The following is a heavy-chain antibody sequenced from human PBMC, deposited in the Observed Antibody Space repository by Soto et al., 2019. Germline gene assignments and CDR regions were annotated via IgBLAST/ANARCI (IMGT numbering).Heavy chain of an antibody. J-gene: IGHJ5*02. D-gene: IGHD5-18*01. CDR2: INHSGST. V-gene: IGHV4-34*01. CDR3: AGFFGYQYGRLDP. Sequence: QVQLQQWGAGLLNPSETLSLTCAVYGVSFSDYYWSWVRQSPGKGLEWIGEINHSGSTNYNASLKSRVTISVDTSTNQFSLRLRSVTAADTAMYYCAGFFGYQYGRLDPWGQGTQVTVPP. CDR1: GVSFSDYY.